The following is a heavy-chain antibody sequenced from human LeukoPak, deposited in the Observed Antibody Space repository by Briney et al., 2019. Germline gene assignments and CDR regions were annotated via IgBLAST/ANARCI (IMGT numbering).Heavy chain of an antibody. CDR3: ARGRGSDYYHYYYLDV. CDR2: INCNSGSG. J-gene: IGHJ6*03. V-gene: IGHV3-9*03. Sequence: GRSLRLSCAGSEFSIDDVSMHWVRQAPGKGLEWFSRINCNSGSGAYADSVQGRFTISIENAKTSLYLHMNSMRAADMGLYYCARGRGSDYYHYYYLDVWGAGTTVTASS. CDR1: EFSIDDVS. D-gene: IGHD6-19*01.